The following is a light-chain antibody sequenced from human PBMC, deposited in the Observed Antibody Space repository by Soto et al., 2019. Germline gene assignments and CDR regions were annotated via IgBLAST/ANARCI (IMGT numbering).Light chain of an antibody. CDR1: ETVATN. V-gene: IGKV3-15*01. Sequence: PGERATLSCWASETVATNLAWYQQKPGQAPRLLIYGASTRATGIPARFSGSGSGTEFTLTISSLQPDDFATYYCQQYNSYSYTFGQGTRVDIK. CDR3: QQYNSYSYT. J-gene: IGKJ2*01. CDR2: GAS.